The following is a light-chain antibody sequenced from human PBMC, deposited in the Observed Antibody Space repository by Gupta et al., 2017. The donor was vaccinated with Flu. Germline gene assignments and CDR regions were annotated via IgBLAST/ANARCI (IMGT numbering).Light chain of an antibody. J-gene: IGKJ1*01. V-gene: IGKV2-30*01. CDR3: MHSKCWPWT. CDR1: ESLVYSDGDSY. CDR2: KAS. Sequence: DAVMTQSPLSLPVTLGQPASISCRSSESLVYSDGDSYVSWFHQRPGQSPRRIIYKASNRNSGVPDRSSGSGSGTDFTLTISRVEAEEVGVYYRMHSKCWPWTFGQGTKVEI.